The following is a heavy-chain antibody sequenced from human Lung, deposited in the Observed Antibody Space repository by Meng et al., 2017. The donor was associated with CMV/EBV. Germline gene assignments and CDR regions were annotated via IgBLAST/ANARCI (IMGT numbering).Heavy chain of an antibody. CDR2: IKQEGGEK. CDR1: RFTFSSFC. CDR3: ARVVRTLVDYGNLVFKWNWYFDL. D-gene: IGHD4-11*01. Sequence: GESXKIPCEAPRFTFSSFCMSWVRQAPGKGMEWVANIKQEGGEKDYVDPVKGRFTIPKDNAKNSLYLQMNSLRAEDRPVYYCARVVRTLVDYGNLVFKWNWYFDLXGRGXLVTVSS. V-gene: IGHV3-7*01. J-gene: IGHJ2*01.